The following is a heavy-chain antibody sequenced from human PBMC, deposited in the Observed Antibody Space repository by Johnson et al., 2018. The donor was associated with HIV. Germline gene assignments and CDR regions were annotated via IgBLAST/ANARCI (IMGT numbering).Heavy chain of an antibody. CDR1: RFTFSDYY. CDR2: MSSSGTTI. V-gene: IGHV3-11*04. Sequence: QEQLVESGGGLVKPGGSLRLSCVASRFTFSDYYMSWIRQAPGKGLEWVSSMSSSGTTIYIADSVKGRFTISRDNAQNSLYLQMNSLRAEDTAIYYCARGNMIVVVSGGFDIWGQGTMVTVSS. CDR3: ARGNMIVVVSGGFDI. D-gene: IGHD3-22*01. J-gene: IGHJ3*02.